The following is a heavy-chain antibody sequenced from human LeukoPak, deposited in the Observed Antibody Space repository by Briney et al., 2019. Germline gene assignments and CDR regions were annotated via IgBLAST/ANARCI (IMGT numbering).Heavy chain of an antibody. CDR1: GFSFSSYN. D-gene: IGHD6-19*01. CDR2: ISSSSSYI. J-gene: IGHJ4*02. V-gene: IGHV3-21*01. Sequence: GGSLRLPCAVSGFSFSSYNMHWVRQAPGKGLEWVSFISSSSSYIYYTDSVKGRFTISRDNAQSSLFLQMNSLRAEDTAVYYCARDRVPYSSGPTSFDYWGQGILVTVSS. CDR3: ARDRVPYSSGPTSFDY.